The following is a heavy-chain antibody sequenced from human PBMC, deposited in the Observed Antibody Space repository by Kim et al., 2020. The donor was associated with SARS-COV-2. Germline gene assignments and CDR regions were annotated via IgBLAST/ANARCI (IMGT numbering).Heavy chain of an antibody. CDR1: GYTFTGYY. J-gene: IGHJ4*02. CDR2: INPNSGGT. D-gene: IGHD3-3*01. Sequence: ASVKVSCKASGYTFTGYYMHWVRQAPGQGLEWMGWINPNSGGTNYAQKFQGRVTMTRDTSISTAYMELSRLRSDDTAVYYCARVSTYYDFWSGTDDYWGQGTLVTVSS. V-gene: IGHV1-2*02. CDR3: ARVSTYYDFWSGTDDY.